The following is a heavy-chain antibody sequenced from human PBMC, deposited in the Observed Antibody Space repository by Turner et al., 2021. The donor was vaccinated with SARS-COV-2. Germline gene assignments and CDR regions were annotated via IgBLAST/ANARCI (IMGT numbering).Heavy chain of an antibody. CDR2: FDPEDGET. Sequence: HVQLVQSGAEAKKPGASVKVSCKVSGYTLTELSMHWVRQAPGKGLEWMGGFDPEDGETIYAQKFQGRVTMTEDTSTDTAYMELSSLRSEDTAVYCCTTGVAVTGTPSAYYYYYGMDVWGQGTTVTVSS. CDR1: GYTLTELS. J-gene: IGHJ6*02. D-gene: IGHD6-19*01. CDR3: TTGVAVTGTPSAYYYYYGMDV. V-gene: IGHV1-24*01.